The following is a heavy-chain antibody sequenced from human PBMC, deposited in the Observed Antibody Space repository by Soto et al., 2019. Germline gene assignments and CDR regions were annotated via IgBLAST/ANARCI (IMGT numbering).Heavy chain of an antibody. CDR2: IYHSGSA. CDR1: GDSVSSRFW. Sequence: SETLSLTCAVSGDSVSSRFWWSWVRQSPGKGLEWIGEIYHSGSANYNPSLKSRVTMSVDNSKNQFSLKLNSVTAADTAVYYCARYNAASGTYYFDYWGQGTLGTVSS. CDR3: ARYNAASGTYYFDY. J-gene: IGHJ4*02. V-gene: IGHV4-4*02. D-gene: IGHD6-13*01.